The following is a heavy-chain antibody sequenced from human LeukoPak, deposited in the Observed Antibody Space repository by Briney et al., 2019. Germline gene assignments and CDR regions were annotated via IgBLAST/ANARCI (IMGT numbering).Heavy chain of an antibody. D-gene: IGHD3-16*01. CDR2: IKQDGSDK. V-gene: IGHV3-7*05. CDR3: ARGGGGVDY. J-gene: IGHJ4*02. CDR1: GFTFSNYW. Sequence: PGGSLRLSCAASGFTFSNYWMSWVRQAPGKGLEWVANIKQDGSDKYYVDSVKGRFTISRDNAKDSLYLQMNSLRPEDTAVYYCARGGGGVDYWGQGTLVTVS.